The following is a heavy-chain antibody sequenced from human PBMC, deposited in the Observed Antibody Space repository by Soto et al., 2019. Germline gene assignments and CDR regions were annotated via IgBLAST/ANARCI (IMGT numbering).Heavy chain of an antibody. V-gene: IGHV3-23*01. CDR2: ISGSGGST. CDR1: GFTFSSYA. Sequence: EVQLLESGGGLVQTGGSLRLSCAASGFTFSSYAMSWVRQAPGKGLEWVSAISGSGGSTYYADSVKGRFTIARDNSKNTLYLQMNSLRAEDTAVYYCAKDRVVFGVVNYYYYYGMDVWGQGTTVTVSS. CDR3: AKDRVVFGVVNYYYYYGMDV. D-gene: IGHD3-3*01. J-gene: IGHJ6*02.